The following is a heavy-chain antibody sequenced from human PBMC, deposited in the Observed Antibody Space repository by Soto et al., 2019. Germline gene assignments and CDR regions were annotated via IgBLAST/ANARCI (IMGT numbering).Heavy chain of an antibody. CDR1: GFSLSKYS. D-gene: IGHD3-3*01. V-gene: IGHV3-21*04. CDR2: INSRGEA. CDR3: ARDYDFWSGYLSGHFDY. J-gene: IGHJ4*02. Sequence: PGGSLRLSCAVSGFSLSKYSMNWVRQAPGKGLEWLSSINSRGEAYYADSVKGRFTISRDNANNSLFLQMNDLRVDDTAVYYCARDYDFWSGYLSGHFDYWGQGTLVTVSS.